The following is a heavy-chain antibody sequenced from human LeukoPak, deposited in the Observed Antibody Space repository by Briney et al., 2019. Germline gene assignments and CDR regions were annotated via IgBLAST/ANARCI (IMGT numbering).Heavy chain of an antibody. Sequence: SETLSLTCAVSGGSILTTNWWSWVRQPPGKGLEWIGEVHLSGTSNYNPSLKSRVSMSMDKSKNQLSLKLTPVTAADTAMYYCARESGAFSPFGFWGQGTLVTVSS. CDR1: GGSILTTNW. D-gene: IGHD1-26*01. CDR2: VHLSGTS. J-gene: IGHJ4*02. V-gene: IGHV4-4*02. CDR3: ARESGAFSPFGF.